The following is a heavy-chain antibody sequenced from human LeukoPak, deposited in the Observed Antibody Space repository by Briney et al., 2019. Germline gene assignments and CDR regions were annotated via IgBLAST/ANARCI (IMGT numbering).Heavy chain of an antibody. J-gene: IGHJ4*02. D-gene: IGHD4-23*01. CDR1: GGPISNTSYY. V-gene: IGHV4-39*01. CDR3: ARLRSYSGNRGIDY. CDR2: ASYSGST. Sequence: PSETPSLTCTVSGGPISNTSYYWGWIRQPPGNGLEWIGSASYSGSTYYNPSLESRVIISVDTSKNQFSLRLSSVTAADTAIYYCARLRSYSGNRGIDYWGQGTLVAVSS.